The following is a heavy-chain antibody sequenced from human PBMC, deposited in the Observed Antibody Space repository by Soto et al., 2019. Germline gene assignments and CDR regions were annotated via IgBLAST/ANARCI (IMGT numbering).Heavy chain of an antibody. V-gene: IGHV1-69*13. CDR1: GYTFTSYG. CDR3: ARDGRDGYNAGRYYFDY. J-gene: IGHJ4*02. CDR2: IIPIFGTA. Sequence: ASVKVSCKASGYTFTSYGISWVRQAPGQGLGWMGGIIPIFGTANYAQKFQGRVTITADESTSTAYMELSSLRSEDTAVYYCARDGRDGYNAGRYYFDYWGQGTLVTVSS. D-gene: IGHD5-12*01.